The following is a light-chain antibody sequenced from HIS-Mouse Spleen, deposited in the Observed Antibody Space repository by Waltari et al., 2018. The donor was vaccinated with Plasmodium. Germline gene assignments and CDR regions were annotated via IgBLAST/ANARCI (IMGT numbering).Light chain of an antibody. CDR2: DVS. CDR1: SSDVGGYNY. Sequence: QSALTQPRSVSGSPGPSVTISCTGTSSDVGGYNYVSWHQQHPGKAPKLMIYDVSKRPSGVPDRFSGSKSGNTASLTISGLQAEDEADYYCCSYAGSYTYVFGTGTKVTVL. CDR3: CSYAGSYTYV. V-gene: IGLV2-11*01. J-gene: IGLJ1*01.